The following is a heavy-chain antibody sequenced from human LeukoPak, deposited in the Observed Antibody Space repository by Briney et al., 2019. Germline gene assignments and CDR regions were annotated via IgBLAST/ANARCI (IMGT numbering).Heavy chain of an antibody. Sequence: GGSLRLSCAVSGFTFSGQAMSWVRQTPGKGLEWVSGISGSGYSTFYADSVKGRFTISRDISKNTLYLQMNSLRVEDTAVYYCAKSGITAAEYYFDYWGQGTLVTVSS. V-gene: IGHV3-23*01. CDR2: ISGSGYST. J-gene: IGHJ4*02. D-gene: IGHD6-13*01. CDR3: AKSGITAAEYYFDY. CDR1: GFTFSGQA.